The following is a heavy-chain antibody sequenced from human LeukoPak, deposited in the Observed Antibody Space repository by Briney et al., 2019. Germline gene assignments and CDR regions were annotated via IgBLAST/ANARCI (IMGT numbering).Heavy chain of an antibody. Sequence: TSETLSLTCTVSGGSISSYYWSWIRQPPGKGLEWIGYIYYSGSTNYNPSLKSRVTISVDTSKNQFSLKLSSVTAADTAVYYCASDGYYGSGPCDYWGQGTLVTVSS. CDR2: IYYSGST. CDR1: GGSISSYY. CDR3: ASDGYYGSGPCDY. D-gene: IGHD3-10*01. V-gene: IGHV4-59*01. J-gene: IGHJ4*02.